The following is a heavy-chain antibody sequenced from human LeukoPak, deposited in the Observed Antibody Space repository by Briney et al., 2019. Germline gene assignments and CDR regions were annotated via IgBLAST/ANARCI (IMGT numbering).Heavy chain of an antibody. V-gene: IGHV3-15*01. D-gene: IGHD3-10*01. J-gene: IGHJ4*02. CDR1: GFTVTNVY. CDR2: IISESDGGAT. Sequence: GGSLRPSCAASGFTVTNVYMSWARQAPGKGLEWVGRIISESDGGATDYAGPVTGRFTISRDAAKNMLYLQMNSLKIEDTAVYYCTTDRGITIRPIFDSWGQGTLVIVSS. CDR3: TTDRGITIRPIFDS.